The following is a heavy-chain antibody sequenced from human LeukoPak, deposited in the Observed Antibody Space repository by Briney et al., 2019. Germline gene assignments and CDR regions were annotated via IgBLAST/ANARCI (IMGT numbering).Heavy chain of an antibody. CDR3: ARHFAAPGSADY. Sequence: SETLSLTCTVSGGSISSTSYYWGWIRQPPGKGLEWIGSIYYSGSTYYNPSLKSRVTISVDTSKNQSSLKLNSLTAADTAVYYCARHFAAPGSADYWGQGTLVTVSS. CDR2: IYYSGST. D-gene: IGHD3-10*01. CDR1: GGSISSTSYY. J-gene: IGHJ4*02. V-gene: IGHV4-39*01.